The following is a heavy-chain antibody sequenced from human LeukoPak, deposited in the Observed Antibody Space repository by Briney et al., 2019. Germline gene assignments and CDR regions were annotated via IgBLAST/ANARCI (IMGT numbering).Heavy chain of an antibody. CDR2: ISYDGSNK. CDR3: AREQVRLGTGIDY. CDR1: GFTFSSYA. V-gene: IGHV3-30-3*01. Sequence: GGSLRLSCAASGFTFSSYAMHWVRQAPGKGLEWVAVISYDGSNKYYADSVKGRFTISRDNAKNSLYLQMSSLRDEDTAVYYCAREQVRLGTGIDYWGQGTLVTVSS. J-gene: IGHJ4*02. D-gene: IGHD3/OR15-3a*01.